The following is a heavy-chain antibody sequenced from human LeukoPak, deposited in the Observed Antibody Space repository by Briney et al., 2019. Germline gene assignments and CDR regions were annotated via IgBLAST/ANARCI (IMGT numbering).Heavy chain of an antibody. CDR3: ATDPYYDSSGSRGD. D-gene: IGHD3-22*01. Sequence: ASVKVSCKASGYTFTSYGISWVRQAPGQGLEWMGWIRVYNGDTNYAQKLQGRVTMTEDTSTDTAYMELSSLRSEDTAVYYCATDPYYDSSGSRGDWGQGTLVTVSS. J-gene: IGHJ4*02. V-gene: IGHV1-18*01. CDR1: GYTFTSYG. CDR2: IRVYNGDT.